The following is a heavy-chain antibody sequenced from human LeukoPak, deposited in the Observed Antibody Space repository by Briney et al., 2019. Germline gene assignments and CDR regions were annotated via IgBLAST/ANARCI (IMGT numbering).Heavy chain of an antibody. CDR1: GFTFSNAW. CDR3: AKDAPPLEWLLYWDY. Sequence: TAGGSLRLSCAASGFTFSNAWMSWVRQAPGKGLEWVGRIKSKTDGGTTDYAAPAKGRFTISRDDSKNTLYLQMNSLKTEDTAVYYCAKDAPPLEWLLYWDYWGQGTLVTVSS. V-gene: IGHV3-15*01. J-gene: IGHJ4*02. D-gene: IGHD3-3*01. CDR2: IKSKTDGGTT.